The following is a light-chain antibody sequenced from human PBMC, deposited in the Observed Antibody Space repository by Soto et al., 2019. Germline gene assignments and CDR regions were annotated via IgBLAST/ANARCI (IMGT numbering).Light chain of an antibody. Sequence: QSALTQPPSASGSPGQSVAISCSGTSSDVGGYNYVSWYQQHPGKAPKLMIYDVNKRPSGVPDRFSGSKSGNTASLTVSGLQAEDEADYYCISYAGSNKPAFGGGTTVTLL. CDR3: ISYAGSNKPA. CDR1: SSDVGGYNY. V-gene: IGLV2-8*01. J-gene: IGLJ2*01. CDR2: DVN.